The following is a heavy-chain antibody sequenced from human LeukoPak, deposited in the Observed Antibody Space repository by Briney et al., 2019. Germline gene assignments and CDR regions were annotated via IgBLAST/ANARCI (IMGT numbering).Heavy chain of an antibody. Sequence: GSLRLSCAASGFTFSSYAMSWVRQPPGKGLEWIGEINHSGSTNYNPSLKSRVTISVDTSKNQFSLKLSSVTAADTAVYYCARCIAAAGVDPWGQGTLVTVSS. CDR2: INHSGST. V-gene: IGHV4-34*01. D-gene: IGHD6-13*01. CDR3: ARCIAAAGVDP. J-gene: IGHJ5*02. CDR1: GFTFSSYA.